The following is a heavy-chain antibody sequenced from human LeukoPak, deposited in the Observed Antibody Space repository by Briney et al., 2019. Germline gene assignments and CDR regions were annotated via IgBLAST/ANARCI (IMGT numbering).Heavy chain of an antibody. CDR3: ARARHYDYIWGSYRYFDY. CDR2: TIPIFGTA. CDR1: GGTFSSYA. D-gene: IGHD3-16*02. Sequence: ASVKVSCKASGGTFSSYAISWVRQAPGQGLEWMGGTIPIFGTANYAQKFQGRVTITADESTSTAYMELSSLRSEDTAVYYCARARHYDYIWGSYRYFDYWGQGTLVTVSS. V-gene: IGHV1-69*13. J-gene: IGHJ4*02.